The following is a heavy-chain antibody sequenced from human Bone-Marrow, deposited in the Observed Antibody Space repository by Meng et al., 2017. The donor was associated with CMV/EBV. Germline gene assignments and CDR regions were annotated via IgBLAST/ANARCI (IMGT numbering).Heavy chain of an antibody. V-gene: IGHV1-69*10. J-gene: IGHJ4*02. Sequence: SVKVSCKASGGTFSSYAISWVRQAPGQGLEWMGGIIPILGIANYAQKFQGRVTITADKSTSTAYMELSSLRSEDTAVYYCARAHCSSTSCLWDFDYWGQGTLVTVSS. CDR1: GGTFSSYA. D-gene: IGHD2-2*01. CDR2: IIPILGIA. CDR3: ARAHCSSTSCLWDFDY.